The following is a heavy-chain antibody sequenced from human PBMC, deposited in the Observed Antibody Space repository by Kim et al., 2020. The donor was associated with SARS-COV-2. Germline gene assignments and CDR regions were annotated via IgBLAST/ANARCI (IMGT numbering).Heavy chain of an antibody. Sequence: SVKVSCKASGGTFSSYAISWVRQAPGQGLEWMGGIIPIFGTANYAQKFQGRVTITADESTSTAYMELSSLRSEDTAVYYCAREMTWYSSGVGGGAYYYYGMDVWGQGTTVTVSS. V-gene: IGHV1-69*13. CDR2: IIPIFGTA. CDR3: AREMTWYSSGVGGGAYYYYGMDV. J-gene: IGHJ6*02. D-gene: IGHD6-19*01. CDR1: GGTFSSYA.